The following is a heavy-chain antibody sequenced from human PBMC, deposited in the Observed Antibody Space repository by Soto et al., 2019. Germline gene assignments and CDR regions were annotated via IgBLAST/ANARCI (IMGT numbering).Heavy chain of an antibody. J-gene: IGHJ5*02. CDR1: GYSISSGYY. V-gene: IGHV4-38-2*01. CDR2: IYHSGST. D-gene: IGHD2-15*01. CDR3: ARCLFGGGTNWFDP. Sequence: SETLSLTCAVSGYSISSGYYWGWIRQPPGKGLEWIGSIYHSGSTYYNPSLESRVTISVDTSKNQFSLKLSSVTAADAAVYYCARCLFGGGTNWFDPWGQGTLVTVSS.